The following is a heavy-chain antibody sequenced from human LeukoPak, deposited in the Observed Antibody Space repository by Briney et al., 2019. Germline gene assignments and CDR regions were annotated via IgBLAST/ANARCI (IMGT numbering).Heavy chain of an antibody. CDR2: ISWNSGSI. CDR3: AKASAARELCDFDY. D-gene: IGHD6-6*01. Sequence: GESLRLSCAASGFTFDDYAMHWVRQAPGKGLEWVSGISWNSGSIGYADSVKGRFTISRDNAKNSLYLQMNSLRAEDTALYYCAKASAARELCDFDYWGQGTLVTVSS. CDR1: GFTFDDYA. J-gene: IGHJ4*02. V-gene: IGHV3-9*01.